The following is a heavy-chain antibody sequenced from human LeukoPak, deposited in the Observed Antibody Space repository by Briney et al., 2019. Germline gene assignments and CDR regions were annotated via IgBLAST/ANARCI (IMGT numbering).Heavy chain of an antibody. V-gene: IGHV1-46*01. CDR3: ARVDSMVDFDY. J-gene: IGHJ4*02. CDR1: GYTFTSYY. Sequence: ASVKVSCKASGYTFTSYYMHWMRQAPGQGLEWTGIINPSGGSTSYAQKFQGRVNMTRDTSTSTVYMELSSLRSEDTAVYYCARVDSMVDFDYWGQGTLVTVSS. D-gene: IGHD3-10*01. CDR2: INPSGGST.